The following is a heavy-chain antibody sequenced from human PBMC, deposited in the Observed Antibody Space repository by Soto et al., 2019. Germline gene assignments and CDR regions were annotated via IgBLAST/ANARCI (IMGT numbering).Heavy chain of an antibody. J-gene: IGHJ4*02. CDR1: VFTFSSYS. Sequence: EVQLVASVGGLVQPGGSLSLSCADSVFTFSSYSKNWVRQDPGKGQEWVSYISSSSSTIYYADSVKGRFTISRDNAKNALYLQMNSLRAEDTAVYYCARSLYGEFDYTVQGTLVTVST. D-gene: IGHD3-16*02. CDR3: ARSLYGEFDY. V-gene: IGHV3-48*01. CDR2: ISSSSSTI.